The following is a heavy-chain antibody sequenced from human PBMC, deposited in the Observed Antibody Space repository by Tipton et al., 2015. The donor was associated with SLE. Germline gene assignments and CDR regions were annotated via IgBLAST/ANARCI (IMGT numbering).Heavy chain of an antibody. V-gene: IGHV4-39*07. CDR1: DGSIRSTNYY. CDR2: IFYTGST. D-gene: IGHD3-10*01. J-gene: IGHJ6*03. Sequence: TLSLTCTVSDGSIRSTNYYWGWIRQPPGKGLEWIGSIFYTGSTYYNPSLKSRVSFSIDTSKHQFSLKLNSVTAADTAVYYCARGRGATMVRGVISYYYYYYYMDVWGKGTTVTVSS. CDR3: ARGRGATMVRGVISYYYYYYYMDV.